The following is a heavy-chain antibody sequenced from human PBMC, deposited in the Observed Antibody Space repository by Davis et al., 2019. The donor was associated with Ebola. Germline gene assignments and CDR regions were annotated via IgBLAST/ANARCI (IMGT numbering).Heavy chain of an antibody. CDR3: ARVRRGPYSSGWT. V-gene: IGHV4-34*01. D-gene: IGHD6-19*01. Sequence: SETLSLTCAVYGGSFSGYYWSWIRQPPGKGLEWIGEINHSGSTNYNPSLKSRVTISVDTSKNQFSLKLSSVTAADTAVYYCARVRRGPYSSGWTWGQGTLVTVSS. CDR1: GGSFSGYY. CDR2: INHSGST. J-gene: IGHJ1*01.